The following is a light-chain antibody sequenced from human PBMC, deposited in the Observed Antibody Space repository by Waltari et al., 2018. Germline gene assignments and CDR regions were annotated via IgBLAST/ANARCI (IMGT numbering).Light chain of an antibody. Sequence: DIVMTQTPLSLSVTPGQPASISCKSSQSLLHRDGKTHLFWYLQKPGQSPQLLIYEVFNRFSGVPDRFSGSGSGTDFTLTISRVEAEDVGVYYCMQSMQVPLTFGGGTKVEIK. J-gene: IGKJ4*01. V-gene: IGKV2D-29*02. CDR3: MQSMQVPLT. CDR2: EVF. CDR1: QSLLHRDGKTH.